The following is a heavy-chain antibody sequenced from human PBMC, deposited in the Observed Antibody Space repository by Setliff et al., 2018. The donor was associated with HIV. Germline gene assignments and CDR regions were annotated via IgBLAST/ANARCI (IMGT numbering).Heavy chain of an antibody. CDR2: ISSSSSYI. CDR3: AREALSSGWLSPFDY. Sequence: GGSLRLSCAASGFPFTSFSINWVRQAPGKGLEWVSSISSSSSYIYYADSVKGRFTISRDNAKNSLYLQMNSLRAEDTAVYYCAREALSSGWLSPFDYWGQGTLVTVSS. V-gene: IGHV3-21*01. CDR1: GFPFTSFS. D-gene: IGHD6-19*01. J-gene: IGHJ4*02.